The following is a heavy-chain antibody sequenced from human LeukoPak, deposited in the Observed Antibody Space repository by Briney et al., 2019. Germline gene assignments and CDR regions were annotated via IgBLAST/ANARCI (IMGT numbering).Heavy chain of an antibody. J-gene: IGHJ4*02. CDR1: GGSISSYY. CDR2: IYYSGST. V-gene: IGHV4-59*01. Sequence: KPSETLSLTCTVSGGSISSYYWSWIRQPPGKGLEWIGYIYYSGSTNYSPSLKSRVTISVDTSKNQFSLKLSSVTAADTAVYYCARDRRLGYWGQGTLVTVSS. CDR3: ARDRRLGY.